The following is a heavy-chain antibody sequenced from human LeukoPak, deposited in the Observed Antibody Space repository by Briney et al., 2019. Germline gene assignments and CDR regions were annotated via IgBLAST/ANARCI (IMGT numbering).Heavy chain of an antibody. CDR1: GFTFSNYS. CDR2: ISSSSSTI. V-gene: IGHV3-48*01. CDR3: ARPRNYGEFDY. D-gene: IGHD3-10*01. Sequence: GGSLRLSCAASGFTFSNYSMNWVRQAPGKGLEWVSYISSSSSTIYYADSVKGRFTISRDNAKNSLYLQMNSLRAEDTAVYYCARPRNYGEFDYWGQGTLVTVSS. J-gene: IGHJ4*02.